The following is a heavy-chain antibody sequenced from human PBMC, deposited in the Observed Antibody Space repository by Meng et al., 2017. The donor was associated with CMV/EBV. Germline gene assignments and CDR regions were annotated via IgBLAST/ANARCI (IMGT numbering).Heavy chain of an antibody. J-gene: IGHJ4*02. V-gene: IGHV3-74*01. D-gene: IGHD1-26*01. CDR3: ARGAHSGSYYFLDFSLPDY. Sequence: GESLKISCAASGSTFSNYAMHWVRQAPGKGLVWVSRINSDGSSTSYADSVKGRFTISRDNAKNTLYLQMNSLRAEDTAVYYCARGAHSGSYYFLDFSLPDYWGQGTLVTVSS. CDR2: INSDGSST. CDR1: GSTFSNYA.